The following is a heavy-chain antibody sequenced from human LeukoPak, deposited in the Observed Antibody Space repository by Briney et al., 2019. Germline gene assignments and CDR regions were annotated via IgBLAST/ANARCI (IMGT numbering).Heavy chain of an antibody. J-gene: IGHJ4*02. CDR1: GFTFSNYA. V-gene: IGHV3-23*01. D-gene: IGHD2/OR15-2a*01. CDR3: AKALDYWYFDY. CDR2: ISGRP. Sequence: GRSLRLSCAASGFTFSNYAMSWVRQAPGKGLEWVSAISGRPSYADSVKGRFTISRDNSKNTLYLQVNSLRAEDTAVYYCAKALDYWYFDYWGQGTLVTVSS.